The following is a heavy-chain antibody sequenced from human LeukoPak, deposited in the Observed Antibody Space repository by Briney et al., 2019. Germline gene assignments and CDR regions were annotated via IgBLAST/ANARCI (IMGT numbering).Heavy chain of an antibody. CDR3: ARALDYFDY. Sequence: PGGSLRLSCVAAGFTFKSYRMHWVRQAPGKGLVWVSRINSDVSSTTYADSVKGRFTISRDNAKNTLYLQMNSLRAEDTAVYYCARALDYFDYWGQGTLVTVSS. J-gene: IGHJ4*02. CDR1: GFTFKSYR. CDR2: INSDVSST. V-gene: IGHV3-74*01.